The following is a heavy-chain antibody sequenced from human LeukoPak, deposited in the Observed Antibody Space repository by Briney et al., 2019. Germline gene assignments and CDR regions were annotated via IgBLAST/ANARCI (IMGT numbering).Heavy chain of an antibody. CDR1: GYTFTGYY. D-gene: IGHD6-6*01. CDR3: AISSIAAREGWFDP. J-gene: IGHJ5*02. V-gene: IGHV1-2*02. CDR2: INPNSGGT. Sequence: ASVKVSCKASGYTFTGYYMHWVRQAPGQGLEWMGWINPNSGGTNYAQKFQGRVTMTRDTSISTAYMELSRLRSDDTAVYYCAISSIAAREGWFDPWGQGTLVTVSS.